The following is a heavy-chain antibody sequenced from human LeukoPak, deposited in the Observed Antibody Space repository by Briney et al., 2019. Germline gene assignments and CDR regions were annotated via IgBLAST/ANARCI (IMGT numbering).Heavy chain of an antibody. CDR1: GGSISSYY. V-gene: IGHV4-59*08. CDR2: IYYSGST. Sequence: SETLSLTCTVSGGSISSYYWSWLRQPPGKGLEWIGYIYYSGSTNYNPSLKSRVTISVDTSKNQFSLKLSSVTAADTAVYYCARHPRYSSGWISSDAFDIWGQGTMVTVSS. J-gene: IGHJ3*02. CDR3: ARHPRYSSGWISSDAFDI. D-gene: IGHD6-19*01.